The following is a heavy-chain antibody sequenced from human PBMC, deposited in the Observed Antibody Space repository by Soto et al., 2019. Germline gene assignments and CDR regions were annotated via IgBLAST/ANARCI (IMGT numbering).Heavy chain of an antibody. CDR2: IYHSGTS. CDR3: ARLHGYCISSSRHGHYAMAV. Sequence: SETLSLTCTVSGGSISGSPYCWGWIRQPPRKGLVWIGSIYHSGTSYYNPSLNSRVTIAVDTSKNQFSLKVTSVTAADTAVYYCARLHGYCISSSRHGHYAMAVWGQGTTVTV. D-gene: IGHD2-2*01. CDR1: GGSISGSPYC. V-gene: IGHV4-39*01. J-gene: IGHJ6*02.